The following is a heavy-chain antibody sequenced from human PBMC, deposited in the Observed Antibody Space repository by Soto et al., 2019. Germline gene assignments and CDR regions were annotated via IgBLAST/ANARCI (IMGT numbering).Heavy chain of an antibody. V-gene: IGHV3-30-3*01. J-gene: IGHJ4*02. CDR3: AREEGYSSSWSRGYFDY. CDR1: GFTFSSYA. D-gene: IGHD6-13*01. Sequence: GGSLRLSCAASGFTFSSYARHWVRQAPGKGLEWVAVISYDGSNKYYADSVKGRFTISRDNSKNTLYLQMNSLRAEDTAVYYCAREEGYSSSWSRGYFDYWGQGTLVTVSS. CDR2: ISYDGSNK.